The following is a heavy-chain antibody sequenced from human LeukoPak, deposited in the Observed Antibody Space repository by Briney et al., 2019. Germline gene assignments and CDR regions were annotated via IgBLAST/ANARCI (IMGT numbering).Heavy chain of an antibody. J-gene: IGHJ4*02. Sequence: GGSLRLSCAASGFTLGIYAMSWVRQAPGKGLEWVSVIYSGSNTYYADSVKGRFTISRDNSKNTLYLQMNSLRAEDTAVYYCAKSYYYGSGSYYPPQYYFDYWGQGTLVTVSS. CDR3: AKSYYYGSGSYYPPQYYFDY. D-gene: IGHD3-10*01. CDR2: IYSGSNT. V-gene: IGHV3-66*01. CDR1: GFTLGIYA.